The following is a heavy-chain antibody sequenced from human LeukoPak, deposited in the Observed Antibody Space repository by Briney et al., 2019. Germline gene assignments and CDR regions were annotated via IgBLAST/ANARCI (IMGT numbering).Heavy chain of an antibody. D-gene: IGHD2-2*02. Sequence: GGSLGLSCAASGFTFSDYYMSWSRQAPGKGLEWVSYIHSGGSPIYYADSVKGRFTISRDNAKKSLYLQMNRLRAEDTAVYYCVRAVPAAILGAFDIWGQGTMVTVSS. CDR2: IHSGGSPI. V-gene: IGHV3-11*04. CDR1: GFTFSDYY. CDR3: VRAVPAAILGAFDI. J-gene: IGHJ3*02.